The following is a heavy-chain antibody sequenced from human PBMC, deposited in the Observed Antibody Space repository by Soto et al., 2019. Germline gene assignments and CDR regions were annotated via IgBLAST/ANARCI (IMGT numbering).Heavy chain of an antibody. CDR3: VRRSDSALDY. J-gene: IGHJ4*01. CDR2: IYYSGST. V-gene: IGHV4-39*01. CDR1: GGSISSSSYY. D-gene: IGHD3-22*01. Sequence: SETLSLTCTVSGGSISSSSYYWGWIRQPPGKGLEWIGSIYYSGSTNYNPSLKSRVTMSVDTSKNQFSLKLTSVSAADTAMYYCVRRSDSALDYWGQGTLVTVSS.